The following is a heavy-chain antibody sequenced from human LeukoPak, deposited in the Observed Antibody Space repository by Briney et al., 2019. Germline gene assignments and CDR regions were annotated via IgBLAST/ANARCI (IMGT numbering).Heavy chain of an antibody. CDR1: GFTFSSYW. V-gene: IGHV3-23*01. CDR2: ISGSGGST. CDR3: AKAPGLVLYYYYYMDV. Sequence: GGSLRLSCAASGFTFSSYWMHWVRQAPGKGLEWVSAISGSGGSTYYADSVKGRFTISRDNSKNTLYLQMNSLRAEDTAVYYCAKAPGLVLYYYYYMDVWGKGTTVTVSS. J-gene: IGHJ6*03. D-gene: IGHD6-19*01.